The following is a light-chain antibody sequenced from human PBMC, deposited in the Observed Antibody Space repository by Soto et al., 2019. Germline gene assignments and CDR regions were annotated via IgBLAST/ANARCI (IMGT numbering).Light chain of an antibody. J-gene: IGKJ1*01. CDR3: LQTYSFPRP. CDR2: GAS. Sequence: DIPMTQSPSALSASEGDRDTITCRASLNIGGSLSWFQQKAGKPPTQLIYGASALQSGVPVRFSGSASGTDFTLTISNMQPEDFAPYYCLQTYSFPRPFGQGAKVDIK. V-gene: IGKV1-39*01. CDR1: LNIGGS.